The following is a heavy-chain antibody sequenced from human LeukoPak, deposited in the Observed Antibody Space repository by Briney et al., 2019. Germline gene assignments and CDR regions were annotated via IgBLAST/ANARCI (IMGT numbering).Heavy chain of an antibody. CDR3: ARDRLEAVAGDDYLDY. V-gene: IGHV3-21*01. D-gene: IGHD6-19*01. J-gene: IGHJ4*02. CDR1: GFTFSSYS. CDR2: ISSSSSYI. Sequence: GGSLRLSCAASGFTFSSYSMNWVRQAPGKGLEWVSSISSSSSYIYYADSVKGRFTISRDNAKNSLYLQMNSLRAEDTAVYYCARDRLEAVAGDDYLDYWGQGTLVTVSS.